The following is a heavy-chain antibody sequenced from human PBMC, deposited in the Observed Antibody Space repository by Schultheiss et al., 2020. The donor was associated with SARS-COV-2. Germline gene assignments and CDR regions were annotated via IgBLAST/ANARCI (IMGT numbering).Heavy chain of an antibody. CDR3: ARDRTLRGWYFDL. J-gene: IGHJ2*01. D-gene: IGHD1-1*01. Sequence: GESLKISCAASGFTFSSYAMSWVRQAPGKGLEWVSAISSSGGSTYYADSVKGRFTISRDNSKNTLCLQMSSLRAEDTAIYYCARDRTLRGWYFDLWGRGTLVIVSS. CDR2: ISSSGGST. V-gene: IGHV3-23*01. CDR1: GFTFSSYA.